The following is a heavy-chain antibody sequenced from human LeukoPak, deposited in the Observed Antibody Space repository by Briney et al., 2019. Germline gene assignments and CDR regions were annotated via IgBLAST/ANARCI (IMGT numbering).Heavy chain of an antibody. V-gene: IGHV4-4*02. CDR1: GGSISTTNW. J-gene: IGHJ4*02. Sequence: KPSGTLSLTCGVSGGSISTTNWWTWVRQPPGEGLEWIGEVHLSGRTHYNPSLESRVTMSVDMSENHISLRLTSVTAADTAVYYCAREGGPYRPLDYSGQGTLVTASS. CDR2: VHLSGRT. CDR3: AREGGPYRPLDY.